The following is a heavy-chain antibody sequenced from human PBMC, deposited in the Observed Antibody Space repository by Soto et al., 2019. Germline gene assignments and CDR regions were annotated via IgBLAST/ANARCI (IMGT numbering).Heavy chain of an antibody. CDR3: ARDSCLRCGYESVYMDV. Sequence: GGSLRLSCAASGFTVSSNYMSWVRQAPGKGLEWVSVIYSGGSTYYADSVKGRFTISRDNSKNTLYLQMNSLRAEDTAVYYCARDSCLRCGYESVYMDVWGKGTTVTVSS. D-gene: IGHD5-12*01. CDR1: GFTVSSNY. J-gene: IGHJ6*03. CDR2: IYSGGST. V-gene: IGHV3-66*01.